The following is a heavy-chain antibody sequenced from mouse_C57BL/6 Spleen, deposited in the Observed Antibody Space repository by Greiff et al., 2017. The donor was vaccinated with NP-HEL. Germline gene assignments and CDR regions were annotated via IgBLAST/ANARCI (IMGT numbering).Heavy chain of an antibody. D-gene: IGHD4-1*01. J-gene: IGHJ3*01. CDR3: TRWDAG. V-gene: IGHV1-15*01. CDR2: IDPETGGT. Sequence: QVQLQQSGAELVRPGASVTLSCKASGYTFTDYAMPWVKQTPVHGLEWIGAIDPETGGTAYNQKFKGKAILSADKSSSTAYMEVRSLTSEDSAVYCCTRWDAGWGQGTLVTVSA. CDR1: GYTFTDYA.